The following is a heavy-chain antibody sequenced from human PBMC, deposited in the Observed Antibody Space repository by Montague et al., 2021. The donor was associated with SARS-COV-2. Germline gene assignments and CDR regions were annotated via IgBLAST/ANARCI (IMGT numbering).Heavy chain of an antibody. Sequence: TLSLTCTVSGGSISSGGYYWGWIRQHPGKGLEWIGYIYYSGSTYYSPSLKSRVTISVDTSKNQFSLKLSSVTAADTAVYYCARARIVVVITDAFDIWGQGTMVTVSS. D-gene: IGHD3-22*01. CDR2: IYYSGST. V-gene: IGHV4-31*03. J-gene: IGHJ3*02. CDR3: ARARIVVVITDAFDI. CDR1: GGSISSGGYY.